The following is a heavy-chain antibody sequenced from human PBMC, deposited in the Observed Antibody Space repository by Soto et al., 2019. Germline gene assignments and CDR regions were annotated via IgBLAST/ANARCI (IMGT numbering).Heavy chain of an antibody. CDR2: IYYSGST. CDR1: GGSISSGGYY. CDR3: AGTVVVIDVEYCVDY. V-gene: IGHV4-31*03. J-gene: IGHJ4*02. Sequence: QVQLQESGPGLVKPSQTLSLTCTVSGGSISSGGYYWSWIRQHPGKGLEWIGYIYYSGSTYYNPYLKSRVTLSVQTSKNPFSLRRSSVTASDTAVYDGAGTVVVIDVEYCVDYWGQGTLVTVSS. D-gene: IGHD2-21*01.